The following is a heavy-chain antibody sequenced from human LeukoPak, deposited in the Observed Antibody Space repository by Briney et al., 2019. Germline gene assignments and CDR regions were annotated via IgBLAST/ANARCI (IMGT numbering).Heavy chain of an antibody. V-gene: IGHV3-30*02. CDR2: IGYTGTDT. Sequence: GGSLRLSCAASGFIFSHHGMHWVRQAPGEGLEWVAYIGYTGTDTYYADSVKGRFTISRDNSKNTVHLQVNSLRAADTALYSCARDLTERKYYIAYWGQGTLVTVSS. CDR3: ARDLTERKYYIAY. CDR1: GFIFSHHG. D-gene: IGHD2-8*02. J-gene: IGHJ4*02.